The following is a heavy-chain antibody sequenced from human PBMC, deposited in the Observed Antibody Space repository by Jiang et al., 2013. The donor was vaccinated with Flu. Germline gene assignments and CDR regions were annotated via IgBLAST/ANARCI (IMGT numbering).Heavy chain of an antibody. CDR2: IYYSGST. CDR3: ARHYYDSSGYLYYFDY. V-gene: IGHV4-39*01. Sequence: EWIGSIYYSGSTYYNPSLKSRVTISVDTSKNQFSLKLSSVTAADTAVYYCARHYYDSSGYLYYFDYWGQGTLVTVSS. J-gene: IGHJ4*02. D-gene: IGHD3-22*01.